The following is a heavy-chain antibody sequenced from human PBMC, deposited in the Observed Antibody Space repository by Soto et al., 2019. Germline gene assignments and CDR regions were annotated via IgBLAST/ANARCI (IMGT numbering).Heavy chain of an antibody. J-gene: IGHJ6*02. V-gene: IGHV1-69*13. CDR1: GGTFSSYV. CDR2: IIPIFGTA. CDR3: ARFMDYYDSRAPRYYYGMDV. Sequence: GASVKVSCKASGGTFSSYVISWVRQAPGQGLEWMGGIIPIFGTANYAQKFQGRVTITADESTSTAYMELSSLRSEDTAVYYCARFMDYYDSRAPRYYYGMDVWGQGTTVTVSS. D-gene: IGHD3-22*01.